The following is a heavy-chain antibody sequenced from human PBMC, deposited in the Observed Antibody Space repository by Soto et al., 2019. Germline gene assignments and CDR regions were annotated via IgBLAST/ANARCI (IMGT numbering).Heavy chain of an antibody. V-gene: IGHV3-23*01. Sequence: EVQLLESGGGLVQPGGSLRLSCAASGFTFSSYAMSWVRQAPGKGLEWVSAISGSGGSTYYADSVKGRFTISRDNSKNQLYLQMNSLRAEDTAVYYCASAAREYYYYGMDVWGQGTTVTVSS. CDR2: ISGSGGST. J-gene: IGHJ6*02. CDR1: GFTFSSYA. CDR3: ASAAREYYYYGMDV.